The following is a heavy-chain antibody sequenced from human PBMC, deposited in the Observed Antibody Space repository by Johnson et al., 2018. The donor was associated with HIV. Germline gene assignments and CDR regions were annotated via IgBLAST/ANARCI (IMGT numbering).Heavy chain of an antibody. V-gene: IGHV3-30*04. CDR3: ARGECGTLLPDAGDI. J-gene: IGHJ3*02. D-gene: IGHD3-22*01. Sequence: VQLVESGGGVVQPGRSLRLSCAASGFTFSSYAIHWVRQAPGKGLEWVAVISYDGRNKYYADSVKGRFTISRDNSKNALYLQMNSLRAENTAVYYCARGECGTLLPDAGDIWGQGTIVNVSS. CDR2: ISYDGRNK. CDR1: GFTFSSYA.